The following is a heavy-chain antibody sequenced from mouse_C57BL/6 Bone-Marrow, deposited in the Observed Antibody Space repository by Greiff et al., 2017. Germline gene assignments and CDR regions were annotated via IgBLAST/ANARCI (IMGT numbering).Heavy chain of an antibody. CDR2: IDPANGNT. V-gene: IGHV14-3*01. D-gene: IGHD1-1*01. J-gene: IGHJ1*03. CDR3: ASSITTVRDWYFEV. CDR1: GFNIKNTY. Sequence: EVQGVESVAELVRPGASVKLSCTASGFNIKNTYMHWVKQRPEQGLEWIGRIDPANGNTKYAPKFQGKATITADTSSNTAYLQRSSLTSENTAIYYCASSITTVRDWYFEVWSTGTTVTVAS.